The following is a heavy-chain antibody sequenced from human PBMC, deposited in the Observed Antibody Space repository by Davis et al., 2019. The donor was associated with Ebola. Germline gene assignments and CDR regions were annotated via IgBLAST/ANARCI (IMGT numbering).Heavy chain of an antibody. D-gene: IGHD4-17*01. J-gene: IGHJ4*02. Sequence: ASVKVSCKASGYTFTSYGISWVRQAPGQGLEWMGWISAYNGNTNYAQKLQGRVTMTTDTSTSTVYMELRSLRSDDTAVYYCARVRTVTTSYFDYWGQGTLVTVSS. CDR3: ARVRTVTTSYFDY. CDR1: GYTFTSYG. V-gene: IGHV1-18*01. CDR2: ISAYNGNT.